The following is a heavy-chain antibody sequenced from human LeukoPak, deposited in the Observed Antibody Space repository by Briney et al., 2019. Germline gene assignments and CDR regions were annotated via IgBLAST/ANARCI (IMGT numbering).Heavy chain of an antibody. Sequence: GASVKLSCKASGYTFTSYGISWVRQAPGQGLEWMGWISAYNGNRNYAHKLQGRGTITTDTSTSTAYMELRSMRPDDTAVYSCARDQDIVVVVAATQVYYMDVWGKGTTVTVSS. V-gene: IGHV1-18*01. D-gene: IGHD2-15*01. J-gene: IGHJ6*03. CDR3: ARDQDIVVVVAATQVYYMDV. CDR1: GYTFTSYG. CDR2: ISAYNGNR.